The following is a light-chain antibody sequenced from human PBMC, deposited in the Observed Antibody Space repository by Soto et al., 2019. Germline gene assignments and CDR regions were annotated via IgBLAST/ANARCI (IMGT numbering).Light chain of an antibody. J-gene: IGKJ3*01. Sequence: DIQMTQSPSSLSASVGDRVTITCRASQSISSYLNWYQQKPGKAPKLLIYAASSLQSGVPSRFSGSGSGTDFTLTISSLQPEDFATYYCQPSYSLWFTFGPGNKVDIK. V-gene: IGKV1-39*01. CDR1: QSISSY. CDR2: AAS. CDR3: QPSYSLWFT.